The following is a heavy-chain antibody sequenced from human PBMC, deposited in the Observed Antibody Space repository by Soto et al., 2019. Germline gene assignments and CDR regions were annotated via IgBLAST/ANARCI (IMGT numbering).Heavy chain of an antibody. CDR1: GVSISNYY. J-gene: IGHJ6*03. CDR3: ARAPGYYYMDV. Sequence: PSETLSLTCAVSGVSISNYYWTWIRQPPGRGLEWIGYNHYSGGTNYNPSLKSRVTIPVDTSKNQFLLKLSSVTAADTAVYYCARAPGYYYMDVWGKGTTVTVSS. V-gene: IGHV4-59*01. D-gene: IGHD2-2*01. CDR2: NHYSGGT.